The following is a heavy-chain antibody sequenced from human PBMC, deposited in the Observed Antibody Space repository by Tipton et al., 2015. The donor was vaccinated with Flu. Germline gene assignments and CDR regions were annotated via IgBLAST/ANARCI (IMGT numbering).Heavy chain of an antibody. CDR1: GGSISSGGYY. CDR2: IYYSGST. D-gene: IGHD2-15*01. Sequence: TLSLTCTVSGGSISSGGYYWSWIRQHPGKGLEWIGYIYYSGSTYYNPSLKSRVTISVDTSKNQFSLKLSSVTAADTAVYYCARGCCSGGSCYGWFDPWGQGTLVTVSS. CDR3: ARGCCSGGSCYGWFDP. V-gene: IGHV4-31*03. J-gene: IGHJ5*02.